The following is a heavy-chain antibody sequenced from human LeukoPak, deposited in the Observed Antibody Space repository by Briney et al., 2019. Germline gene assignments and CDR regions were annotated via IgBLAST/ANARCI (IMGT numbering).Heavy chain of an antibody. CDR2: IKQDGSEK. D-gene: IGHD5-18*01. CDR3: ARGVDTAMVPHFDY. J-gene: IGHJ4*02. CDR1: GFTVTQTY. V-gene: IGHV3-7*01. Sequence: GGSLRLSCAVSGFTVTQTYMSWVRQAPGKGLEWVANIKQDGSEKYYVDSVKGRFTISRDNAKNSLYLQMNSLRAEDTAVYYCARGVDTAMVPHFDYWGQGTLVTVSS.